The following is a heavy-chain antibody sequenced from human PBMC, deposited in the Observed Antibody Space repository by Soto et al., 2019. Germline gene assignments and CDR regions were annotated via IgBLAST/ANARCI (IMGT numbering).Heavy chain of an antibody. V-gene: IGHV3-7*01. Sequence: GGSLRLSCAASGFPFSSYWMSWVRQAPGKGLEWVANIKPDGSEKYYVDSVKGRFTISRDNAKTSLYLQMNSLRAEEKALYFCVRGGYFFNDWGQGTLVTVSS. CDR2: IKPDGSEK. D-gene: IGHD3-22*01. CDR1: GFPFSSYW. J-gene: IGHJ4*02. CDR3: VRGGYFFND.